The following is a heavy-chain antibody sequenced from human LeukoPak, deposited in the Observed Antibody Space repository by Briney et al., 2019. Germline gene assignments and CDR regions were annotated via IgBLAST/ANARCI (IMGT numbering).Heavy chain of an antibody. CDR2: INPSSGNT. D-gene: IGHD1-26*01. CDR3: AKSGRSRFAFDI. CDR1: GYTFISYY. Sequence: ASVKVSCKASGYTFISYYMHWVRQAPGQGLEWMGIINPSSGNTSYAQKFQGRVTMTRDTSTSTVYLELSSLRSEDTAVYYCAKSGRSRFAFDIWGQGTMVTVSS. V-gene: IGHV1-46*01. J-gene: IGHJ3*02.